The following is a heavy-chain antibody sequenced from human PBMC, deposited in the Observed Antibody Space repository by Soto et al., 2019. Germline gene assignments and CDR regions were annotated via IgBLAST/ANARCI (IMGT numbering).Heavy chain of an antibody. CDR3: ARVSSPGHYNWFDP. V-gene: IGHV4-39*01. CDR1: GGSISTSSYY. Sequence: SETLSLTCAVSGGSISTSSYYWGWIRQPPGKGLEWIGTIYYSGSTYYNPSLKSRITISVDTSKNQFSLRLSSVTATDTAVYYCARVSSPGHYNWFDPWGQGTLVTVS. CDR2: IYYSGST. D-gene: IGHD6-13*01. J-gene: IGHJ5*02.